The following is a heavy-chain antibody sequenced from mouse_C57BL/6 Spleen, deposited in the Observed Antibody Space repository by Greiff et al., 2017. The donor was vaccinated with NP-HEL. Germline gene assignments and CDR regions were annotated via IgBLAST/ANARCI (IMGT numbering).Heavy chain of an antibody. V-gene: IGHV1-39*01. CDR1: GYSFTDYN. Sequence: EVQRVESGPELVKPGASVKISCKASGYSFTDYNMNWVKQSNGKSLEWIGVINPNYGTTSYNQKFKGKATLTVDQSSSTAYMQLNILTSEDSAVYYCARGVITTVVATDWYFDVWGTGTTVTVSS. J-gene: IGHJ1*03. D-gene: IGHD1-1*01. CDR3: ARGVITTVVATDWYFDV. CDR2: INPNYGTT.